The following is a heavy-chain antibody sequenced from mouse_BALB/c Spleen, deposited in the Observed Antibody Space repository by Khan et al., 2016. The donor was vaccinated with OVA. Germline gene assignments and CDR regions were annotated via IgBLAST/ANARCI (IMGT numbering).Heavy chain of an antibody. Sequence: VQLKESGPGLVAPSQSLSITCTVSGYSLTRYGVHWVRQPPGKGLEWLGLIWAGGSTNYNWALMSRLSISIENSKSLVFLIMNSLQTDDTALYYCARSKYRARYWGQGTTLTVSS. CDR1: GYSLTRYG. CDR2: IWAGGST. V-gene: IGHV2-9*02. CDR3: ARSKYRARY. J-gene: IGHJ2*01.